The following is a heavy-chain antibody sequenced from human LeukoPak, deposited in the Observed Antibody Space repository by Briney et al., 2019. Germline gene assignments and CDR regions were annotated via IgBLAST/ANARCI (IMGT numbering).Heavy chain of an antibody. D-gene: IGHD6-19*01. CDR2: IIPIFGTA. CDR3: ARNTRWLPKNYYYYYGMDV. Sequence: SVKVSCKASGGTFSSYAISWVRQAPGQGLEWMGGIIPIFGTANYAQKFQGRVTITADESTSTAYMELSSLRSEDTAVYYCARNTRWLPKNYYYYYGMDVWGQGTTVTVSS. V-gene: IGHV1-69*13. J-gene: IGHJ6*02. CDR1: GGTFSSYA.